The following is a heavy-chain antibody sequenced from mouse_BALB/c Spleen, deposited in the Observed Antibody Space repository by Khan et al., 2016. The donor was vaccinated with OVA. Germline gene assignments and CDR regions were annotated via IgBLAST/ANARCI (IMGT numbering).Heavy chain of an antibody. J-gene: IGHJ2*01. CDR1: GYTFSDYV. CDR2: IYPGSGNP. V-gene: IGHV1-77*01. CDR3: ARSGYGSLVY. D-gene: IGHD1-1*01. Sequence: QVQLQQSGPVLVKPGASVKMSCKASGYTFSDYVMNWVKQRTGQGLEWIGQIYPGSGNPYYNEKFKGKATLTTDKSSNTAYMQLSRLTSEDSAVYFCARSGYGSLVYWGQGTALTVSS.